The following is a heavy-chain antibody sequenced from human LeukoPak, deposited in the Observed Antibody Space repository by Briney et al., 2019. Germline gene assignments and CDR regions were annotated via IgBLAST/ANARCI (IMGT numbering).Heavy chain of an antibody. Sequence: GGSLRLSCAASGFSFSSYAMNWVRQAPGRGLEWVSAISGSGGSTYYESSMKGRVTISRDNSKNTLYLQMNSVRAEDTAVYYCVKDRSGGSGTLYPIFDYWGQGSLVTVSS. CDR2: ISGSGGST. J-gene: IGHJ4*02. V-gene: IGHV3-23*01. D-gene: IGHD3-10*01. CDR3: VKDRSGGSGTLYPIFDY. CDR1: GFSFSSYA.